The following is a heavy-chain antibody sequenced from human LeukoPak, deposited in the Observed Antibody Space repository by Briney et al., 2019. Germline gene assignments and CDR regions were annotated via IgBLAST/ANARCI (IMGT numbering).Heavy chain of an antibody. D-gene: IGHD2-15*01. J-gene: IGHJ6*02. CDR1: GYTFTNYA. CDR3: ARDRWHCRVNCDSVYYFALDV. V-gene: IGHV1-3*01. CDR2: INPGNGDT. Sequence: ASVKVSCKGSGYTFTNYAIHWVRQAPGQSLEWLGWINPGNGDTKYSQDFQGRVTINTDTSAATAYVELNSLTSEDTAVYYCARDRWHCRVNCDSVYYFALDVWGQGTTVTVSS.